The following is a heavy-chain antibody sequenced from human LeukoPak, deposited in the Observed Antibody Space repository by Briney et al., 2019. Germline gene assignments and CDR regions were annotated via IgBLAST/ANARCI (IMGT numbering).Heavy chain of an antibody. V-gene: IGHV3-48*04. CDR1: GFTFSSYG. CDR3: ARVEMATIEKGVRGFYYFDY. Sequence: SGGSLRLSCAASGFTFSSYGMSWVRQAPGKGLEWVSYISSSGSTIYYADSVKGRFTISRDNAKNSLYLQMNSLRAEDTAVYYCARVEMATIEKGVRGFYYFDYWGQGTLVTVSS. J-gene: IGHJ4*02. D-gene: IGHD5-24*01. CDR2: ISSSGSTI.